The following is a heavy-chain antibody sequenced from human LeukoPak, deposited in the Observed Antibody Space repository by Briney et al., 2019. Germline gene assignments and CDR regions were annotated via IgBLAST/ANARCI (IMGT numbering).Heavy chain of an antibody. J-gene: IGHJ4*02. CDR3: ARQAYLSGYFTLDY. D-gene: IGHD3-3*01. CDR1: GGSISSSSYY. Sequence: SETLSLTCTVSGGSISSSSYYWGWIRQPPGKGLEWIGYIYYSGSTNYNPSLKSRVTISLDTSKNQFSLKLTSVTAADTAVYYCARQAYLSGYFTLDYWGQGSLVTVSS. CDR2: IYYSGST. V-gene: IGHV4-61*05.